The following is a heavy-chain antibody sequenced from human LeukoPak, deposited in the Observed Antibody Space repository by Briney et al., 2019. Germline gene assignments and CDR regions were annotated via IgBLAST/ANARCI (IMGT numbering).Heavy chain of an antibody. D-gene: IGHD6-19*01. V-gene: IGHV3-66*01. Sequence: PGGSLRLSCAASGFTVSSNCMSWVRHAPGKGLEWVSIVYSGGSTYYADSVKGRFTISRDSSKNTLYLQMNSLRAEDTAVYYCARVAVAGTIGGYFDYWGQGTLVTVSS. CDR3: ARVAVAGTIGGYFDY. CDR1: GFTVSSNC. J-gene: IGHJ4*02. CDR2: VYSGGST.